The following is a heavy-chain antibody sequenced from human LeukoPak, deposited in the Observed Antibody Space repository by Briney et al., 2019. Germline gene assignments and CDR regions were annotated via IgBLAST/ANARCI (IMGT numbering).Heavy chain of an antibody. D-gene: IGHD6-13*01. CDR1: GGSFSGYY. J-gene: IGHJ5*02. CDR2: INHSGST. V-gene: IGHV4-34*01. CDR3: ARRSCIAAAGTNIIRRGTCSYWFDP. Sequence: PSETLSLTCAVYGGSFSGYYWSWIRQPPGKGLEWIGEINHSGSTNYNPSLKSRVTISVDTSKNQFSLKLSSVTAADTAVYYCARRSCIAAAGTNIIRRGTCSYWFDPWGQGTLVTVSS.